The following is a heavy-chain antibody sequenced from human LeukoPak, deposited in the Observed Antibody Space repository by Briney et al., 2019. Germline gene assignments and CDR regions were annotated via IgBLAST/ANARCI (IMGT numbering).Heavy chain of an antibody. CDR1: GYSFTSYW. V-gene: IGHV5-51*01. D-gene: IGHD4-23*01. CDR3: ARAVYGGNPSAYYYYMDV. Sequence: GESLKISCKGSGYSFTSYWIGWVRQMPGKGLEWMGIIYPGDSDTRYSPSFQGQVTISADKSISTAYLQWSSLKASDTAMYYCARAVYGGNPSAYYYYMDVWGKGTTVTVSS. CDR2: IYPGDSDT. J-gene: IGHJ6*03.